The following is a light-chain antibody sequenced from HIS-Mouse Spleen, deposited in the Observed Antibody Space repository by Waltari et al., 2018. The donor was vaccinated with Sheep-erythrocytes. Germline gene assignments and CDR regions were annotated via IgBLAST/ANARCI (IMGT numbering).Light chain of an antibody. CDR1: SRDVGGYNY. CDR3: SSYTSSSTLYV. J-gene: IGLJ1*01. Sequence: QSALTQPASVSGSPGQSITISCTGTSRDVGGYNYVSWYQQHPGKAPKLRIYEVSNRPSGVSNRFAGSKSGNTASLTISGLHAEDEADYYCSSYTSSSTLYVFGTGTKVTVL. V-gene: IGLV2-14*01. CDR2: EVS.